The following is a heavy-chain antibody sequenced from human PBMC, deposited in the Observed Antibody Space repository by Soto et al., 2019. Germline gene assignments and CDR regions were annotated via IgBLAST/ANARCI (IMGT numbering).Heavy chain of an antibody. Sequence: EVQLLESGGGLVQPGGSLRLSCAASGFTFSSYTMSWVRQAPGKGLEWVSAISGSGDSTYYADSVKGRFSISRGDSKNTLYLQMNSLRAEDTAVYYGAKAHCSSTSCPVAFWGQGTLVTDSS. CDR2: ISGSGDST. D-gene: IGHD2-2*01. J-gene: IGHJ4*02. CDR3: AKAHCSSTSCPVAF. CDR1: GFTFSSYT. V-gene: IGHV3-23*01.